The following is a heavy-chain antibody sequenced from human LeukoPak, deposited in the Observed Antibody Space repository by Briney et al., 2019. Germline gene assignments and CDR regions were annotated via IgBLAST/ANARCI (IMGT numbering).Heavy chain of an antibody. D-gene: IGHD2-15*01. CDR2: INHSGST. CDR1: GGSFSGYY. V-gene: IGHV4-34*01. J-gene: IGHJ6*03. Sequence: SETLSLTCAVYGGSFSGYYWSWIRQPPGKGLEWIGEINHSGSTNYNPSLKSRVTISVDTSKNHFSLKLSSVTAADTAVYYCARGRVVAATKGLYYYYYYMDVWGKGTTVTVSS. CDR3: ARGRVVAATKGLYYYYYYMDV.